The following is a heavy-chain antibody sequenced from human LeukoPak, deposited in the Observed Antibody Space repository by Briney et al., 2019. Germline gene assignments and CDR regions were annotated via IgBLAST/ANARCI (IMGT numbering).Heavy chain of an antibody. CDR3: ARGVEDSSSWYEGYYYYMDV. J-gene: IGHJ6*03. CDR1: GGSISSGGYY. V-gene: IGHV4-30-2*01. D-gene: IGHD6-13*01. CDR2: IYHSGST. Sequence: PSETLSLTCTVSGGSISSGGYYWSWIRQPPGKGLECIGYIYHSGSTYYNPSLKSRVTISVDRSKNQFSLKLSSVTAADTAVYYCARGVEDSSSWYEGYYYYMDVWGKGTTVTVSS.